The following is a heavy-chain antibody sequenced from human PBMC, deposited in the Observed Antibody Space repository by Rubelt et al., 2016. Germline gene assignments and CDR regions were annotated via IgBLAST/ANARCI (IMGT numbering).Heavy chain of an antibody. CDR1: GFTFSSHG. J-gene: IGHJ3*02. Sequence: LWGRGGGVVQPGRSLRLSCAPSGFTFSSHGMHWVRQAPGKGLEWVSAISGSGGNTYYADSVKGRFTISRDNSKNTLYLQMNSLRAEDTGVYYWASDYGALVGDGSDIWGQGTMVIVSS. V-gene: IGHV3-23*01. CDR3: ASDYGALVGDGSDI. CDR2: ISGSGGNT. D-gene: IGHD4/OR15-4a*01.